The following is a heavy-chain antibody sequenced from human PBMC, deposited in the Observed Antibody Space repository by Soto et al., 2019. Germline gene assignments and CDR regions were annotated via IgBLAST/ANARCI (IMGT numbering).Heavy chain of an antibody. Sequence: GGSLRLSCVASAFTFSRFAMSWVRQTPGKGLEWVSAISGSGDKTFYADSVKGRFTISRDNSKNTLYLQMNSLRVEATAVYYCAKGLSGSGAYQWFDPWGQGTLVTVSS. CDR1: AFTFSRFA. CDR2: ISGSGDKT. CDR3: AKGLSGSGAYQWFDP. V-gene: IGHV3-23*01. D-gene: IGHD3-10*01. J-gene: IGHJ5*02.